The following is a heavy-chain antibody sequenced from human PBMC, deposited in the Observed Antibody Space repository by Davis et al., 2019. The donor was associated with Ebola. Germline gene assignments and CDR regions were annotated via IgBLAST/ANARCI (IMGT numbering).Heavy chain of an antibody. CDR2: ISAYNGNT. CDR3: ARGYYGGLSHNWFDP. J-gene: IGHJ5*02. Sequence: ASVKVSCKASGYTFTSYGISWVRQAPGQGLEWMGWISAYNGNTNYAQKPQGRVTMTTDTSTSTAYMELRSLRSDDTAVYYCARGYYGGLSHNWFDPWGQGTLVTVSS. CDR1: GYTFTSYG. D-gene: IGHD3-10*01. V-gene: IGHV1-18*01.